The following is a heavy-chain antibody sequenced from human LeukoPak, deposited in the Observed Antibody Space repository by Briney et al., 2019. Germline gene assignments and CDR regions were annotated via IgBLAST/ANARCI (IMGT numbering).Heavy chain of an antibody. CDR3: GRHAYGDSSAAFDI. D-gene: IGHD4-17*01. V-gene: IGHV4-4*02. J-gene: IGHJ3*02. Sequence: PSETLSLTCAVSGDSTSSNYCWRWVRQFPGKGLEWIGEVYRRGSTSYNPSLKSRVVISIDKSKNQYSLNLNSVTAADTAMYYCGRHAYGDSSAAFDIWGQGTMVIVSS. CDR1: GDSTSSNYC. CDR2: VYRRGST.